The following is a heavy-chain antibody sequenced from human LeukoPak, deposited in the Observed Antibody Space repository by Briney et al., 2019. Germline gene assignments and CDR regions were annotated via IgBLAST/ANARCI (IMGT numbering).Heavy chain of an antibody. CDR1: GFTFSTYA. Sequence: GGFLRLSCRAWGFTFSTYAMIWVRQARGKGREWVSTISGSGANTYYAGSVRGRFTISRDNSKNTIYLHMNSLRAEATPVYYCAKERAGYTNPYSSDYWSQGTLVTVYS. V-gene: IGHV3-23*01. D-gene: IGHD3-16*02. CDR3: AKERAGYTNPYSSDY. J-gene: IGHJ4*02. CDR2: ISGSGANT.